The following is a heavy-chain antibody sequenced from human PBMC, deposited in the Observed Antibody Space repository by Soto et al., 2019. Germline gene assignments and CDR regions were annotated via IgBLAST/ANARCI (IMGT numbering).Heavy chain of an antibody. D-gene: IGHD3-16*02. CDR2: IKQDGSEK. CDR1: GFTFSSYW. Sequence: GGSLRLSCAASGFTFSSYWMSWVRQAPGKGLEWVANIKQDGSEKYYVDSVKGRFTISRDNAKNSLYLQMNSLRAEETAVYYCARRDVGGVIVAAADYWGQGTLVTVSS. V-gene: IGHV3-7*01. CDR3: ARRDVGGVIVAAADY. J-gene: IGHJ4*02.